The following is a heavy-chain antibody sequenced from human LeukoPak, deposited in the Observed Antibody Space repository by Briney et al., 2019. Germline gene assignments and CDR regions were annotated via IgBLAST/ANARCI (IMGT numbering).Heavy chain of an antibody. Sequence: SETLSLTCTVSGGSISSYYWSWIRQPAGKGLEWIGRIYTSGSTNYNPSLKSRVTMSVDTSKNQFSLKLSSVTAADTAVYYCARDALIFCSGGSCYDAFDIWGQGTMVTVPS. D-gene: IGHD2-15*01. CDR2: IYTSGST. CDR1: GGSISSYY. J-gene: IGHJ3*02. V-gene: IGHV4-4*07. CDR3: ARDALIFCSGGSCYDAFDI.